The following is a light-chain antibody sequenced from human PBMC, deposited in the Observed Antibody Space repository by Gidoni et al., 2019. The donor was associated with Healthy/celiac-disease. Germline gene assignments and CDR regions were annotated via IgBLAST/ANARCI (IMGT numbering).Light chain of an antibody. J-gene: IGKJ4*01. CDR2: GAS. V-gene: IGKV3-15*01. Sequence: EIVMTQSPATLSVPPGERATLPCRASQSVSSNLAWYQQKPGQAPRPLIYGASTRATGIPARCSGSGSGTEFTLTISSLQSEDFAVYYCQQYNNWPPLTFGGGTKVEIK. CDR1: QSVSSN. CDR3: QQYNNWPPLT.